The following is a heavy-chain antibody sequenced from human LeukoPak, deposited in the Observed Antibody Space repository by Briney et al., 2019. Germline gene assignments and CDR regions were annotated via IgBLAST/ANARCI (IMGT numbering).Heavy chain of an antibody. V-gene: IGHV4-39*01. J-gene: IGHJ4*02. CDR2: IYYSGST. Sequence: SETLSLTCTVSGGSISSSSYYWGWIRQPPGKGLEWIGSIYYSGSTYYNPSLKSRVTISVDTSKNQFSLKLSSVTAADTAVYYCARHRSPSYYDILTGYYSGCYFDYWGQGTLVTVSS. CDR3: ARHRSPSYYDILTGYYSGCYFDY. CDR1: GGSISSSSYY. D-gene: IGHD3-9*01.